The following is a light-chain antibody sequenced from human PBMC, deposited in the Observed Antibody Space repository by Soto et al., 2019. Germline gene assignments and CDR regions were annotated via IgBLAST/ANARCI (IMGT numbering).Light chain of an antibody. CDR3: QQSYSYPPMYT. J-gene: IGKJ2*01. CDR2: VAS. Sequence: DIPMTQSPSSLSASIGDRVTITCRASQSISKSLNWYQQKPGRAPTLLIAVASTLHSGVPSRFSGSGTGTDFTLTISKLQREDFAAYYCQQSYSYPPMYTFGQGTELDIK. CDR1: QSISKS. V-gene: IGKV1-39*01.